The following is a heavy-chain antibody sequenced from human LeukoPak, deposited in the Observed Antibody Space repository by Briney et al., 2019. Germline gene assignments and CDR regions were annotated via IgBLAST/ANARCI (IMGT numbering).Heavy chain of an antibody. CDR2: IYSGGST. D-gene: IGHD3-22*01. CDR3: ARDRYYDSSGYPY. CDR1: GFTASSNY. V-gene: IGHV3-66*01. Sequence: GGSLRLSCAASGFTASSNYMSWVRQAPGKGLEWVSVIYSGGSTYYADSVKGRFTISRDNSKNTLYLQMNSLRAEDTAVYYCARDRYYDSSGYPYWGQGTLVTVSS. J-gene: IGHJ4*02.